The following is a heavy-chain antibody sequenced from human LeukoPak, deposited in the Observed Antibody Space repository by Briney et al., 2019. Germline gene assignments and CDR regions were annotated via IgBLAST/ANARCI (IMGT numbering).Heavy chain of an antibody. CDR2: IYTSGST. CDR1: GGSISSGSYY. V-gene: IGHV4-61*02. D-gene: IGHD3-10*01. Sequence: PSETLSLTCTVSGGSISSGSYYWSWIRQPAGKGLEWIGRIYTSGSTNYNPSLKSRVTISVDTSKNQFSLKLSSVTAADTAVYYCARARAVRGVIMWFDPWGQGTLVTVSS. CDR3: ARARAVRGVIMWFDP. J-gene: IGHJ5*02.